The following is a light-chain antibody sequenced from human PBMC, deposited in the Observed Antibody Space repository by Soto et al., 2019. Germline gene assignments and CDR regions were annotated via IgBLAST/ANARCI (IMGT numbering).Light chain of an antibody. CDR3: SSSTSSDTLL. J-gene: IGLJ2*01. CDR2: EVS. V-gene: IGLV2-14*01. CDR1: SSDVGGYNY. Sequence: QSALTQPASVSGSPGQSITISCTGTSSDVGGYNYVSWYQRHPGKAPKLMIYEVSNRPSGVSNRFSGSKSGNTASLTISGLQAEDEADYYCSSSTSSDTLLFGGGTKLTVL.